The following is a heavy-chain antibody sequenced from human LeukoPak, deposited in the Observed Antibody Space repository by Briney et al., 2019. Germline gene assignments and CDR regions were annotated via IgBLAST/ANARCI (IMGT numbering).Heavy chain of an antibody. CDR1: GFTFSSYS. D-gene: IGHD5-18*01. CDR2: ISSSSSYI. CDR3: AKVRGYSYGYGAFDI. Sequence: GGSLRLSCAASGFTFSSYSMNWVRQAPGKGLEWVSSISSSSSYIYYADSVKGRFTISRDNAKNSLYLQMNSLRAEDMALYYCAKVRGYSYGYGAFDIWGQGTMVTVSS. J-gene: IGHJ3*02. V-gene: IGHV3-21*04.